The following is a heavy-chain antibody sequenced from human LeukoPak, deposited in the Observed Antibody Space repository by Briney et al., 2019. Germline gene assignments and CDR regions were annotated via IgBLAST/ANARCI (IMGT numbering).Heavy chain of an antibody. CDR1: GYTFTGYY. J-gene: IGHJ4*02. CDR2: IIPAFHTT. Sequence: SVKVSCKASGYTFTGYYMHWVRQAPGQGLEWMGGIIPAFHTTDYAQKFQGRVTIIADESTTIVYMELSSLRSEDTAVYYCTRDHSYGYQGFGGHYFDSWGQGTLVTVSS. CDR3: TRDHSYGYQGFGGHYFDS. D-gene: IGHD5-24*01. V-gene: IGHV1-69*13.